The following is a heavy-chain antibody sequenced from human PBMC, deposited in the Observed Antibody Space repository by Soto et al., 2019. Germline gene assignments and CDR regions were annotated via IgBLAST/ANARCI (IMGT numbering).Heavy chain of an antibody. D-gene: IGHD1-1*01. V-gene: IGHV3-30*18. Sequence: GGSLRLSCAASGFTFSSYGMHWVRQAPGKGLEWVAVISYDGSNKYYADSVKGRFTISRDNSKNTLYLQMNSLRAEDTAVYYCAKELTLDGPEPNWFDPWGQGTLVTVSS. J-gene: IGHJ5*02. CDR3: AKELTLDGPEPNWFDP. CDR2: ISYDGSNK. CDR1: GFTFSSYG.